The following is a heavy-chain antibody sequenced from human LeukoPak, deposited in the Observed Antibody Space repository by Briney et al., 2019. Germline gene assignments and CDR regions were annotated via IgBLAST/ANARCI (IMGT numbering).Heavy chain of an antibody. Sequence: GASVKVSCKASGYTFTGHYIHWVRQAPGQGLEWMAWINPNNGGTSYAQKFQGRVSVTRDTSISTAYMELSRLRSDDTAVYYCARDGISSSWYGIDYWCQGTLVTVSS. V-gene: IGHV1-2*02. CDR2: INPNNGGT. CDR3: ARDGISSSWYGIDY. J-gene: IGHJ4*02. D-gene: IGHD6-13*01. CDR1: GYTFTGHY.